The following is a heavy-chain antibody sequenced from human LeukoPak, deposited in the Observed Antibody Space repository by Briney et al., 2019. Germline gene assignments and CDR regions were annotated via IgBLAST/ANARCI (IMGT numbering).Heavy chain of an antibody. V-gene: IGHV4-4*07. Sequence: PSETLSLTCTVSGGSISSYYWSWIRQPAGKGLEWIGRIYTSGSTNYNPSLKSRVTMSVDTSKNQFSLKLSSVTAADTAVYYCARDLWFGEYYYMDVWGKGTTVTISS. D-gene: IGHD3-10*01. J-gene: IGHJ6*03. CDR3: ARDLWFGEYYYMDV. CDR2: IYTSGST. CDR1: GGSISSYY.